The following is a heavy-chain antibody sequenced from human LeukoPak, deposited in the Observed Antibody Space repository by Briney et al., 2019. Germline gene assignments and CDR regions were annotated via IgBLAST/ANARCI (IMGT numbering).Heavy chain of an antibody. CDR1: GGSISSSSYY. CDR2: IYYSGST. Sequence: SETLSLTCTVSGGSISSSSYYWGWIRQPPGKGLEWIGSIYYSGSTYYNPSLKSRVTISVDTSKNQFSLKLSSVTAADTAVYYCARRVVQGFFDYWGQGTLVTVSS. D-gene: IGHD2-15*01. V-gene: IGHV4-39*01. CDR3: ARRVVQGFFDY. J-gene: IGHJ4*02.